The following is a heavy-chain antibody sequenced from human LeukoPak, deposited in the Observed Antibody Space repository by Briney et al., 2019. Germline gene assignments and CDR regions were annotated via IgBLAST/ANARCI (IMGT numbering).Heavy chain of an antibody. D-gene: IGHD6-19*01. CDR1: GFTFSSYA. CDR3: AKDAIVKQWLVSGICLFDY. CDR2: ISYDGSNK. Sequence: GGSLRLSCAASGFTFSSYAMHWVRQAPGKGLEWVAVISYDGSNKYYADSVKGRFTISRDNSKNTLYLQMNSLRAEDTAVYYCAKDAIVKQWLVSGICLFDYWGQGTLVTVSS. J-gene: IGHJ4*02. V-gene: IGHV3-30-3*01.